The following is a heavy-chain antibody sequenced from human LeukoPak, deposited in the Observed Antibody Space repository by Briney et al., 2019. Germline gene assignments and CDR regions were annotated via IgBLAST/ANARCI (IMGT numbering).Heavy chain of an antibody. Sequence: PSETLSLTCTVSGGSISSGGYYWGWIRQPPGKGLGWIGSTFYRGTTYYNPSLKSRVTISVDTSKNQFSLKLSSVTAADTAVYYCARHLGPGTPRGIDYWGQGTLVTVSS. CDR1: GGSISSGGYY. CDR2: TFYRGTT. D-gene: IGHD1-1*01. J-gene: IGHJ4*02. CDR3: ARHLGPGTPRGIDY. V-gene: IGHV4-39*01.